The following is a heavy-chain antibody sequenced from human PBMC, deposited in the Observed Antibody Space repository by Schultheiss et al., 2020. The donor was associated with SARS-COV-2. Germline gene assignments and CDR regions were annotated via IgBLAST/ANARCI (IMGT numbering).Heavy chain of an antibody. D-gene: IGHD3-3*01. CDR1: GGSISSSSYY. J-gene: IGHJ4*02. CDR2: IYYSGST. Sequence: GSLRLSCTVSGGSISSSSYYWGWNRQPPGKGLEWIGSIYYSGSTNYNPSLKSRVTISVDTSKNQFSLQLNSVTPEDTAVYYCARDTRKPRGYAEGYFDYWGQGTLVTVSS. CDR3: ARDTRKPRGYAEGYFDY. V-gene: IGHV4-39*07.